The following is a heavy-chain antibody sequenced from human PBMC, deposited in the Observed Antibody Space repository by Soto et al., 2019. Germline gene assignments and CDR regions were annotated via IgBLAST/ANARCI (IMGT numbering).Heavy chain of an antibody. CDR3: ARTSIAARRILWRYSQH. CDR1: GGSFSGYY. J-gene: IGHJ1*01. Sequence: SETLSLTCAVYGGSFSGYYWGWIRQPPGEGLEWIGESNHSGSTNYNPSLKSRVTISVDTSKNQFSLKLSSVTAADTAVYYCARTSIAARRILWRYSQHWGQGTLVPVSS. D-gene: IGHD6-6*01. CDR2: SNHSGST. V-gene: IGHV4-34*01.